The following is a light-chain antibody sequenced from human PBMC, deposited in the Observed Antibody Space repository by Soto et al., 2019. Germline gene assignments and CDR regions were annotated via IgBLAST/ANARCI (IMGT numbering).Light chain of an antibody. Sequence: IQMTQSPSSLSASVGDRVTITCRASQSISSYLNWYQQKPGKAPKLLTYAASSLQSGVPSRFSGSGSGTDCTLTISSQQPEDFATYYCQQSYSTPPVTFGQGTKLEIK. CDR1: QSISSY. V-gene: IGKV1-39*01. J-gene: IGKJ2*01. CDR2: AAS. CDR3: QQSYSTPPVT.